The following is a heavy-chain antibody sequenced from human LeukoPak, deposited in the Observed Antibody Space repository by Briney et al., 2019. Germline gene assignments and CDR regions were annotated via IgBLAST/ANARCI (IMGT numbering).Heavy chain of an antibody. CDR3: AREHNYYDSSGYRDAFDI. V-gene: IGHV3-30-3*01. D-gene: IGHD3-22*01. J-gene: IGHJ3*02. Sequence: GSLRLSCAASGFTFSSYAMHWVRQAPGKGLEWVAVISYDGSNKYYADSVKGRFTISRDNSKNTLYLQMNSLRAEDTAVYYCAREHNYYDSSGYRDAFDIWGQGTMVTVSS. CDR2: ISYDGSNK. CDR1: GFTFSSYA.